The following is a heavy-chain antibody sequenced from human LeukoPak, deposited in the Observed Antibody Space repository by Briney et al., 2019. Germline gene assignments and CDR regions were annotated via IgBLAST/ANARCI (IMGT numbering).Heavy chain of an antibody. V-gene: IGHV4-61*02. Sequence: SQTLSLTCHVSGGSLSSGSYYWSWIRQPAGRGLEWIGRVYTSGSTSYNPSLKSRVTISVDTSKNQFSLKLSSVNAADTAVYYCARDSGIQLCDYWGQGTLVTVSS. CDR1: GGSLSSGSYY. CDR2: VYTSGST. J-gene: IGHJ4*02. D-gene: IGHD5-18*01. CDR3: ARDSGIQLCDY.